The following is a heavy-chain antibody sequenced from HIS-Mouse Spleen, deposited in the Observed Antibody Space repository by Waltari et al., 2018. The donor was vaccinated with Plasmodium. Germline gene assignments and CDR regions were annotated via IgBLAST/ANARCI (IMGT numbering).Heavy chain of an antibody. D-gene: IGHD1-7*01. CDR2: FDPEEGET. Sequence: QVQLVQSGAEVKKPGASVKVSCKVSGYTLTEFSMHWVRRAPGKGLEWMGGFDPEEGETIYAQKFQGRVTMTEDTSTDTAYRELSSLRSEDTAVYYCATAPGARYNWNYGAFDIWGQGTMVTVSS. CDR3: ATAPGARYNWNYGAFDI. J-gene: IGHJ3*02. V-gene: IGHV1-24*01. CDR1: GYTLTEFS.